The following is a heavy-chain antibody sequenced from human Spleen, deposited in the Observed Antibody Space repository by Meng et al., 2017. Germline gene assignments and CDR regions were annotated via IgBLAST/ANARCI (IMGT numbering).Heavy chain of an antibody. D-gene: IGHD1-1*01. CDR2: MNPNSGNT. J-gene: IGHJ5*02. Sequence: QVQLVQSGAEVKKLGASVKVSCKASGYIFNSYGISWVRQGTGQGLEWMGWMNPNSGNTEYAQKFQGRVTMTRNTSINTAYMELNSLGFQDTAVYYCVTTGSHGRFDPWGQGTLVTVSS. V-gene: IGHV1-8*02. CDR1: GYIFNSYG. CDR3: VTTGSHGRFDP.